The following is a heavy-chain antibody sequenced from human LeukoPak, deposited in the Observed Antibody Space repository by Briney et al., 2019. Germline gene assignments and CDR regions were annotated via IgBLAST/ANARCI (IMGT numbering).Heavy chain of an antibody. CDR2: IHPNSGGT. V-gene: IGHV1-2*02. Sequence: APVKVSCKTSGYTFTDSYIHWLRRAPGQGLEWMGWIHPNSGGTNYAQKFQGRVTMTRDTPSSTAFLEVSRLRADDTAVYYCARDKQFVHFDYWGQGTLVTVSS. CDR1: GYTFTDSY. D-gene: IGHD6-6*01. J-gene: IGHJ4*02. CDR3: ARDKQFVHFDY.